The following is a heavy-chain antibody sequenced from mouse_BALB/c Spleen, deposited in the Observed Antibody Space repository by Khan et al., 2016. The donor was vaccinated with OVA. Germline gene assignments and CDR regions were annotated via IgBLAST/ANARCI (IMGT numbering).Heavy chain of an antibody. CDR3: ARGNYYGYAMDY. D-gene: IGHD1-1*01. Sequence: EVQLQESGPGLVKPSQSLSLTCTVTGYSITSNYAWNWIRQLPGNKLEWMGNISYSGSTSYNPSLKSRISITRDTSKNQFFLQLNSVTTEDAATYYCARGNYYGYAMDYWGQGTSVTVSS. CDR1: GYSITSNYA. V-gene: IGHV3-2*02. CDR2: ISYSGST. J-gene: IGHJ4*01.